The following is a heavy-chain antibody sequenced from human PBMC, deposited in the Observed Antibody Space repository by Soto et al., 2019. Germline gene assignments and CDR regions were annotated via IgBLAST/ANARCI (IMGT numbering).Heavy chain of an antibody. D-gene: IGHD6-19*01. J-gene: IGHJ6*02. CDR2: ISYDGSNK. V-gene: IGHV3-30-3*01. CDR3: ARDRRGSSGWYYCYYGMDV. CDR1: GFTFSSYA. Sequence: QVQLVESGGGVVQPGRSLRLSCAASGFTFSSYAMHWVRQAPGKGLEWVAVISYDGSNKYYADSVKGRFTISRDNSKNALYLQMNSLRAEDTAVYYCARDRRGSSGWYYCYYGMDVWGQGTTVTVSS.